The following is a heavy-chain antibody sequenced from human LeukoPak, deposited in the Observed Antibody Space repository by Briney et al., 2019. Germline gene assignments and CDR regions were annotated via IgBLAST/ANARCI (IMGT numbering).Heavy chain of an antibody. J-gene: IGHJ6*03. Sequence: GGSLRLSCEASGFTFSTFPVHWVRQTPDKGLEWVAVISDDGRDVYYADSVKGRFTISRDNSKNTLYLQMHSVSPEDTAVVYCARVGRVSIYPSYMDVWGKGTTVTVSS. CDR1: GFTFSTFP. D-gene: IGHD6-6*01. CDR3: ARVGRVSIYPSYMDV. CDR2: ISDDGRDV. V-gene: IGHV3-30*04.